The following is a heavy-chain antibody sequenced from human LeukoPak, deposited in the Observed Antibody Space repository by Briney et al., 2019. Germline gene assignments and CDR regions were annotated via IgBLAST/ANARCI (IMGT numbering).Heavy chain of an antibody. D-gene: IGHD3-10*01. Sequence: SETLSLTCTVSGASIRSYYWSWIRQTPGKGLEWIGRIYTSGSTNYNPSLKSRVTMSVDTSKNQFSLKLSSVTAADTAVYYCARCRYYYGSGNYFDYWGQGTLVTVSS. V-gene: IGHV4-4*07. CDR2: IYTSGST. CDR3: ARCRYYYGSGNYFDY. J-gene: IGHJ4*02. CDR1: GASIRSYY.